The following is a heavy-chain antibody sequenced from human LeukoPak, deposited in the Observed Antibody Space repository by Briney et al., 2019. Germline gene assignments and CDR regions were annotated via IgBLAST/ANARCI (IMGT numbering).Heavy chain of an antibody. D-gene: IGHD3-3*01. CDR3: ARELITIFGVVIILDAFDF. V-gene: IGHV1-69*04. CDR1: GGTFSSYT. CDR2: IIPILGIA. J-gene: IGHJ3*01. Sequence: SVKVSCKASGGTFSSYTISWVRQAPGQGLEWMGRIIPILGIANYAQKFQGRVTITADKSTSTAYMELSSLRSEDTAAYYCARELITIFGVVIILDAFDFWGQGTMVTVSS.